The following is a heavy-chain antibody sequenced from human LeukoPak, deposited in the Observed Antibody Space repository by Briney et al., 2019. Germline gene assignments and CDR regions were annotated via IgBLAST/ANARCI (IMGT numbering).Heavy chain of an antibody. Sequence: GGSLRLSCVASGFTFDDYGIGWVRQAPGKGLEGVSGINWNGGGTDYADSVKGRFTISRDNAKNSVYLQMSSLRVEDTALYHCVLTSGSGSYRGYPNYWGQGTLVTVSS. CDR3: VLTSGSGSYRGYPNY. CDR1: GFTFDDYG. D-gene: IGHD3-10*01. V-gene: IGHV3-20*01. J-gene: IGHJ4*02. CDR2: INWNGGGT.